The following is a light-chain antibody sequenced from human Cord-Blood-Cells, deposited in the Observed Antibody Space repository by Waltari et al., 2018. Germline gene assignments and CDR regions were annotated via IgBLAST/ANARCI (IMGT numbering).Light chain of an antibody. CDR1: SSNVGGYNY. Sequence: QSALTQPASVSGSPGQSIPISCTGTSSNVGGYNYDSWYQQHPGKAPKLMIYDVSNRPSGVSNRFSGSKSGNTAALTTTGLQAEDEADYYCSSYTSSSTLNWVFGGGTKLTVL. CDR3: SSYTSSSTLNWV. CDR2: DVS. V-gene: IGLV2-14*01. J-gene: IGLJ3*02.